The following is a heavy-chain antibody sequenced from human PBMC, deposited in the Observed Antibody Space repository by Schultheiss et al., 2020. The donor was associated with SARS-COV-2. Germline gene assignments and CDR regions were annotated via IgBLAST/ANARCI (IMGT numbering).Heavy chain of an antibody. CDR2: ISGSGGST. Sequence: GGSLRLSCAASGFTFSSYAMSWVRQAPGKGLEWVSAISGSGGSTYYADSVKGRFTISRDNSKNTLYLQMNSLRAEDTAVYYCARGEYYDSSGLGYWGQGTLVTVSS. J-gene: IGHJ4*02. D-gene: IGHD3-22*01. CDR3: ARGEYYDSSGLGY. CDR1: GFTFSSYA. V-gene: IGHV3-23*01.